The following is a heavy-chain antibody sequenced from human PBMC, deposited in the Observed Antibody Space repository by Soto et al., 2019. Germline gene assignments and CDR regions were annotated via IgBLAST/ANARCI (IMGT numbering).Heavy chain of an antibody. D-gene: IGHD3-16*02. V-gene: IGHV1-46*01. CDR3: AXAPSMITFGGVIAIGDY. Sequence: AAVKVSCKASGYTFTSYYMHWVRQAPGQGLEWMGIINPSGGSTSYAQKFQGRVTMTRDTSTSTVYMELSSLRSEDTAVYYCAXAPSMITFGGVIAIGDYWGQGTLVTVSS. CDR2: INPSGGST. CDR1: GYTFTSYY. J-gene: IGHJ4*02.